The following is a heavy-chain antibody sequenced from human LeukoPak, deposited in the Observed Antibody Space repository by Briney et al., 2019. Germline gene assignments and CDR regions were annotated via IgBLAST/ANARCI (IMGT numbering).Heavy chain of an antibody. CDR2: IIPIFGTA. J-gene: IGHJ6*03. Sequence: SVKVSCKASGGTFSSYAISWVRQAPGQGLEWMGGIIPIFGTANYAQKFQGRVTITADESTSTAYMELSSLRSEDTAVYYCARSGIVVVPAARNYYMDVWGKGTTVTVSS. V-gene: IGHV1-69*13. CDR1: GGTFSSYA. D-gene: IGHD2-2*01. CDR3: ARSGIVVVPAARNYYMDV.